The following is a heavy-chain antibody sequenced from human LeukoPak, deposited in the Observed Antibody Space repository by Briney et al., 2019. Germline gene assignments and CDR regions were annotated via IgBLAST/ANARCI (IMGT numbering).Heavy chain of an antibody. D-gene: IGHD2-21*01. CDR3: ARVVEGSLYYGLDV. CDR2: ISYDGKNK. V-gene: IGHV3-30*04. CDR1: EFMFSTYA. Sequence: PGRSLRLSCAASEFMFSTYAMHWVRQAPGKGLEWVASISYDGKNKYYLDSVKGRFTISRDNTKNTLFLQMNSMRPEDTAVYYCARVVEGSLYYGLDVWGQGTTVTVSS. J-gene: IGHJ6*02.